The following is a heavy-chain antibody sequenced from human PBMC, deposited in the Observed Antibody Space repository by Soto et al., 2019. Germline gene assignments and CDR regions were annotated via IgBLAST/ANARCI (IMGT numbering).Heavy chain of an antibody. Sequence: QVQLVQSGAEVKKPESSVKVSCKAPGGSFSSYAISWARQAPVQGLEWMGGIIPIFGTANYAQKCQGRVTITADEATSTAYMELSSLRSEDTAVYYCARNDGDHTPGFDPWGQGTLVTVSS. D-gene: IGHD4-17*01. CDR3: ARNDGDHTPGFDP. CDR2: IIPIFGTA. V-gene: IGHV1-69*01. J-gene: IGHJ5*02. CDR1: GGSFSSYA.